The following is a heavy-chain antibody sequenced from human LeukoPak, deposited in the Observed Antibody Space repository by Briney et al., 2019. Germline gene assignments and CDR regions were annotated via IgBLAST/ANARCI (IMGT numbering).Heavy chain of an antibody. V-gene: IGHV3-33*01. CDR3: ARGIFGVVMFFDY. J-gene: IGHJ4*02. Sequence: PGGSLRLSCAASGFTFSSYGMHWVRQAPGKGLEWVAVIWYDGSNKYYADSVKGRFTISRDNSKNTLYLQMNSLRAEDTAVYYCARGIFGVVMFFDYWGQGTLVTVSS. CDR1: GFTFSSYG. CDR2: IWYDGSNK. D-gene: IGHD3-3*01.